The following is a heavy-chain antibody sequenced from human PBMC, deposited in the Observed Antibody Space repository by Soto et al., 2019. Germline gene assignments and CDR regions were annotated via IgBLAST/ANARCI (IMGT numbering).Heavy chain of an antibody. CDR2: INTSGGST. Sequence: QVQLVQSGAEVKKPGASVKVSCKASGYTFTSYYMHWVRQATGQGLEWMGIINTSGGSTSYAQKFQGRVTMNRDTSTSTVYMELSSLRSDDTAVYYCARSCSGTTVTTGIDYWGPGTLVTVSS. J-gene: IGHJ4*02. D-gene: IGHD4-4*01. CDR1: GYTFTSYY. CDR3: ARSCSGTTVTTGIDY. V-gene: IGHV1-46*01.